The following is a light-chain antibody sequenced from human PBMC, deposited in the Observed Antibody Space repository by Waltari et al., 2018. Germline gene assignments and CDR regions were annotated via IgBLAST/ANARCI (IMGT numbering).Light chain of an antibody. CDR3: CSYAGSNSWV. Sequence: QSALTQPASVSGFPGQSITISCSGPGSAVGRFRLVPWYQKQPGKAPKLIIYEGSERPSGVSSRFSGAKSGDTASLTISGLQPEDEADYYCCSYAGSNSWVFGGGTKLTVL. CDR1: GSAVGRFRL. V-gene: IGLV2-23*01. CDR2: EGS. J-gene: IGLJ3*02.